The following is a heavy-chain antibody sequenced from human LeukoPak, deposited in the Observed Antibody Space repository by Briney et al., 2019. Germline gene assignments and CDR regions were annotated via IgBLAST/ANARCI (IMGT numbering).Heavy chain of an antibody. Sequence: GEFLKISCNGSGYSFTNYWINWVPLMPREGLEWMGTIDTADSHTSYSPSFQGHVTISVDKSITTAYLQWSSLKASDTAIYYCARRRADSSGSFYGGFDPWGQGTLVTVSS. V-gene: IGHV5-10-1*01. CDR1: GYSFTNYW. CDR2: IDTADSHT. CDR3: ARRRADSSGSFYGGFDP. J-gene: IGHJ5*02. D-gene: IGHD3-22*01.